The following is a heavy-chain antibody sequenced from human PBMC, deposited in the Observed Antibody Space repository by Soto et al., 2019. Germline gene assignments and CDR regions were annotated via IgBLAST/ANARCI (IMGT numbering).Heavy chain of an antibody. CDR3: ARDLYPLAYYFDF. CDR2: ISGHNGNT. V-gene: IGHV1-18*04. Sequence: QVQLVQSGAEVKKPGASVKVSCKASGYTFTNHGISWVRQAPGQGLEWLGWISGHNGNTKYAQRLKRRVTMTADTSTSTAYMELRSLRSDDTAVYYCARDLYPLAYYFDFWGQGTLVTVSS. D-gene: IGHD2-8*01. CDR1: GYTFTNHG. J-gene: IGHJ4*02.